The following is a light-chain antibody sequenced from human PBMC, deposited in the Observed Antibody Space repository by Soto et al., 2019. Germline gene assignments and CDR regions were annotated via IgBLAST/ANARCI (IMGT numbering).Light chain of an antibody. V-gene: IGLV2-11*01. J-gene: IGLJ2*01. CDR1: SSDVGGYNY. CDR2: DVS. CDR3: CSYAGSYTLV. Sequence: QSALTQPRSVSGSPGQSVTISCTGTSSDVGGYNYVSWYQQQPGKAPKLMIYDVSKRRSGVPDRFSGSKAGNTASLTISGLQAEDEADYYCCSYAGSYTLVFGGGTKLTVL.